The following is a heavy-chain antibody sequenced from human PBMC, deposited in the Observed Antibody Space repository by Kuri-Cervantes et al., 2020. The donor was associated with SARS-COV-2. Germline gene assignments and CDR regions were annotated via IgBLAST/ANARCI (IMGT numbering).Heavy chain of an antibody. Sequence: GESLKISCKGSGYSFTSYWTSWVRQAPGQGLEWMGWISAYNGNTNYAQKLQGRVTMTTDTSTSTANMELRSLRSDDTAVYYCARDRKVRILGSGYPYYYYYGMDVWGQGTTVTVSS. V-gene: IGHV1-18*04. CDR2: ISAYNGNT. CDR3: ARDRKVRILGSGYPYYYYYGMDV. J-gene: IGHJ6*02. D-gene: IGHD3-3*01. CDR1: GYSFTSYW.